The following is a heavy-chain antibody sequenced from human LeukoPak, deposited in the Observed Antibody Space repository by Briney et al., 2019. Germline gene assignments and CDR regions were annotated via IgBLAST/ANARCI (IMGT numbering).Heavy chain of an antibody. CDR1: GFTFSASW. D-gene: IGHD2-21*01. CDR2: INGDGSTT. J-gene: IGHJ4*02. V-gene: IGHV3-74*01. CDR3: ARSGGGYWDS. Sequence: GGSLRLSCAASGFTFSASWMHWVRQAPGKGLVWVSRINGDGSTTDYADSVRGRFTISRDNAKNTLYLQMNSLRAEDTAVYYCARSGGGYWDSWGQGTLVTVSS.